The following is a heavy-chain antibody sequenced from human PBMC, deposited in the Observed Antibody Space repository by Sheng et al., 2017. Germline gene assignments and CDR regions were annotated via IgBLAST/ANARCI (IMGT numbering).Heavy chain of an antibody. V-gene: IGHV3-23*01. CDR2: ISGSGGST. Sequence: EVQLLESGGGLVQPGGSLRLSCAASGFTFSSYAMSWVRQAPGKGLEWVSAISGSGGSTYYADSVKGRFTISRDNSKNTLYLQMNSLRAEDTAVYYCAKDLSRICCSSTSDSSGDYWGQGTLVTV. J-gene: IGHJ4*02. CDR1: GFTFSSYA. D-gene: IGHD2-2*01. CDR3: AKDLSRICCSSTSDSSGDY.